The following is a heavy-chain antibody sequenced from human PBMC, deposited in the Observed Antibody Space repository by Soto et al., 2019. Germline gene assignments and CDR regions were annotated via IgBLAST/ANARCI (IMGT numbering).Heavy chain of an antibody. D-gene: IGHD3-22*01. CDR2: ISYDGSNK. CDR1: GFTFSSYA. CDR3: ARKYYYDSSGYYLVDYYYGMDV. Sequence: SLRLSCAASGFTFSSYAMHWVRQAPGKGLEWVAVISYDGSNKYYADSVKGRFTISRDNSKNTLYLQMNSLRAEDTAVYYCARKYYYDSSGYYLVDYYYGMDVWGQGTTVTVSS. V-gene: IGHV3-30-3*01. J-gene: IGHJ6*02.